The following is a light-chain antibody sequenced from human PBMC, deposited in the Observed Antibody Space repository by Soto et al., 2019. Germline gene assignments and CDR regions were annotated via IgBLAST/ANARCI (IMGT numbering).Light chain of an antibody. V-gene: IGLV2-14*01. CDR3: SSYTSSSLYV. CDR1: SSDVGGYNY. J-gene: IGLJ1*01. Sequence: QPVLTQPASVSGSPGQSITISCTGTSSDVGGYNYVSWYQQHPGKAPKLMIYEVSNRPSGVSNRFSGSKSGNTASLTISGLQTEDEADYYCSSYTSSSLYVFGTATKVTVL. CDR2: EVS.